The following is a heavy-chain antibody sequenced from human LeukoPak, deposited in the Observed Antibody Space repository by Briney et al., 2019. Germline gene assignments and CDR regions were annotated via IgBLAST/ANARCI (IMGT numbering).Heavy chain of an antibody. D-gene: IGHD3-10*01. CDR3: ARAPMVRGVIITGLDY. CDR1: GGSLSGYF. V-gene: IGHV4-59*01. CDR2: IYYSGST. J-gene: IGHJ4*02. Sequence: SETLSLTCTVSGGSLSGYFWSWIRQPPGKGLEWIGYIYYSGSTNYNPSLKSRVTISVDTSKNQFSLKLSSVTAADTAVYYCARAPMVRGVIITGLDYWGQGTLVTVSS.